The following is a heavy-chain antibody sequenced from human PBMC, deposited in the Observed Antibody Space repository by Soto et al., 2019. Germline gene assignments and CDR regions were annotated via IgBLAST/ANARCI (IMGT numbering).Heavy chain of an antibody. Sequence: SETLSLTCTVSGGSISSYYWSWIRQPPGKGLEWIGYIYYSGSTNYNPSLKSRVTISVDTSKNQFSLKLSSVTAADTAVYYCARDRGGVGYWGQGTLVTVSS. V-gene: IGHV4-59*01. CDR2: IYYSGST. CDR3: ARDRGGVGY. D-gene: IGHD3-10*01. J-gene: IGHJ4*02. CDR1: GGSISSYY.